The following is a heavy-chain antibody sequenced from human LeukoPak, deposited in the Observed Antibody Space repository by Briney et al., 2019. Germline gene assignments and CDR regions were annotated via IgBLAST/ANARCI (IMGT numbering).Heavy chain of an antibody. Sequence: GGGLRLSCAASGFTFSSYAMTWVRQAPGKGLEWVSAISGVGGITYHADSVKGRFTISRDNSKNTLYLQMNSLRVEDTAVYYCAKGAARWDLRSWGQGTLVTVSS. J-gene: IGHJ4*02. D-gene: IGHD1-26*01. CDR3: AKGAARWDLRS. V-gene: IGHV3-23*01. CDR2: ISGVGGIT. CDR1: GFTFSSYA.